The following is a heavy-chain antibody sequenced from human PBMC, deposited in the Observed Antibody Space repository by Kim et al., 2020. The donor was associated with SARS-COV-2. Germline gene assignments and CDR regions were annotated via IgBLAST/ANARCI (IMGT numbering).Heavy chain of an antibody. Sequence: SGKSYADSLKGRFTISGDNAKNALYLQMNSLRAEDTAVYYCAGGGGVYLDWGQGTLVTVSS. CDR3: AGGGGVYLD. V-gene: IGHV3-7*03. J-gene: IGHJ4*02. D-gene: IGHD2-8*01. CDR2: SGK.